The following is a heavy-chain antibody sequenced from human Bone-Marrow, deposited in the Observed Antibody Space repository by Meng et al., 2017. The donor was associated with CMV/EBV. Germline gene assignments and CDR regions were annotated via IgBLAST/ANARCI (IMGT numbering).Heavy chain of an antibody. CDR1: GYTFTGYF. V-gene: IGHV1-2*02. CDR3: ARDPIFGVVPANWFDP. CDR2: INPNSGGT. D-gene: IGHD3-3*01. Sequence: ASVKVSCKASGYTFTGYFIHWVRQAPGQGLEWMGWINPNSGGTNYAQKFQGRVTMTRDTSISTAYMELSRLRSDDTAVYYCARDPIFGVVPANWFDPWGQGTLVTVSS. J-gene: IGHJ5*02.